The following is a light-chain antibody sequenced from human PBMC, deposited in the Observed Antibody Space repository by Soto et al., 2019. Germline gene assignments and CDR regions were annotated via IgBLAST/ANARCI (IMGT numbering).Light chain of an antibody. CDR3: HQHERWHRT. CDR2: QTS. Sequence: EIVLTQSPAPLSSFPGDRVTPSCRASQYINTRLAWYQHIPGQAPRLLIYQTSIWAAGIPARFSASGSGTDFTLTISDVQHEDFVVYYCHQHERWHRTFGQGTKVDIK. CDR1: QYINTR. V-gene: IGKV3D-11*01. J-gene: IGKJ1*01.